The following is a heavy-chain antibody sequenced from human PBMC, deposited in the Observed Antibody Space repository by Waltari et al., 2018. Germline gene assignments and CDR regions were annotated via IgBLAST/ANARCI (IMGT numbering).Heavy chain of an antibody. J-gene: IGHJ4*02. Sequence: QVQLVQSGAEVKKPGASVKVSCKASGYTFTSYDINWVRQATGQGLEWMGWRNPNRGNTGYAQKFRGRVTMTRNTSISTAYMELSSLRSEDTAVYYCARGREPRTRRPFDYWGQGTLVTVSS. CDR1: GYTFTSYD. CDR3: ARGREPRTRRPFDY. CDR2: RNPNRGNT. V-gene: IGHV1-8*01. D-gene: IGHD1-26*01.